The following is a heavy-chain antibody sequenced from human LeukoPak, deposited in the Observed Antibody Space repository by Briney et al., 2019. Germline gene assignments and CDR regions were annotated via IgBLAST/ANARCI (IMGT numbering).Heavy chain of an antibody. V-gene: IGHV3-30*18. D-gene: IGHD3-22*01. CDR2: ISYDGSNK. CDR1: GFTFSSYG. Sequence: GGSLRLSCAASGFTFSSYGMHWVRQAPGKGLEWVAVISYDGSNKYYADSVKGRFTISRDNSKNTLYLQMNSLRAEDTAVYYCAKAAYQYYYDSSGYYDREDHWGQGTLVTVSS. J-gene: IGHJ4*02. CDR3: AKAAYQYYYDSSGYYDREDH.